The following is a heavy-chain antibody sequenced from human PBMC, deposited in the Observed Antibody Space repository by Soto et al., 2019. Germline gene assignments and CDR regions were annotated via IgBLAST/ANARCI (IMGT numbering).Heavy chain of an antibody. V-gene: IGHV1-69*12. CDR3: ARTRRRYSSSWTYPSDYFDY. D-gene: IGHD6-13*01. CDR2: IIPIFGTA. CDR1: GGTFSSYA. Sequence: QVQLVQSGAEVKKPGSSVKVSCKASGGTFSSYAISWVRQAPGQGLEWMGGIIPIFGTANYAQKFQGRVTITADESTSTAYMEMSSLRSEDTAVYYCARTRRRYSSSWTYPSDYFDYWGQGTLVTVSS. J-gene: IGHJ4*02.